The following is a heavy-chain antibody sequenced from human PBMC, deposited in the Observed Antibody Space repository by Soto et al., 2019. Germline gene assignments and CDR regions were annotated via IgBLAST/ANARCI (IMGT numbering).Heavy chain of an antibody. Sequence: GGSLRLSCAASGFTFSSYWMSWVRQAPGKGLEWVANIKQDGSGKYYVDSVKGRFTISRDNAKNSLYLQMNSLRAEDTAVYYCATAGGFGEIGWFGPWGQGTLVTVSS. J-gene: IGHJ5*02. CDR1: GFTFSSYW. CDR3: ATAGGFGEIGWFGP. V-gene: IGHV3-7*01. D-gene: IGHD3-10*01. CDR2: IKQDGSGK.